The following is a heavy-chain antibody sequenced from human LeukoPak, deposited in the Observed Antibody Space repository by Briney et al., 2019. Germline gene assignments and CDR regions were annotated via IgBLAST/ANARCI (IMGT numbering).Heavy chain of an antibody. CDR3: ARDSGELSGEFDN. CDR1: GFTFSSYS. D-gene: IGHD1-26*01. Sequence: GGSLRLSCAASGFTFSSYSMNWVRQAPGKGLEWVSSISSSSSYIYYADSVKGRFTISRDNAKNSLYLQMNSLRAEDTAVYYCARDSGELSGEFDNWGQGTLVTVS. CDR2: ISSSSSYI. J-gene: IGHJ5*02. V-gene: IGHV3-21*01.